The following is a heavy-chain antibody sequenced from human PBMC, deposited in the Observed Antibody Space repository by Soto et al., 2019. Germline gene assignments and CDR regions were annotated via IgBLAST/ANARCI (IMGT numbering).Heavy chain of an antibody. Sequence: PSETLSLTCAVSAGSISSGGYSWSWIRQPPGKGLEWIGYIYHSGSTYYNPSLKSRVTISVDRSKNQFSLKLSSVTAADTAVYYCARGRPGXYCSGGSCPQGRGWFDPWGQGTLVTVSS. CDR2: IYHSGST. J-gene: IGHJ5*02. CDR3: ARGRPGXYCSGGSCPQGRGWFDP. CDR1: AGSISSGGYS. V-gene: IGHV4-30-2*01. D-gene: IGHD2-15*01.